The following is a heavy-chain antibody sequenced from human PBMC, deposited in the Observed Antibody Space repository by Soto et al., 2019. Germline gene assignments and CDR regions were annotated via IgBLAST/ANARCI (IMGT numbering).Heavy chain of an antibody. CDR3: ARGGAARPDS. CDR1: GFTFINYG. J-gene: IGHJ4*02. CDR2: ISSNSATR. Sequence: EVQLVESGGGLVQPGGSLRLSCAASGFTFINYGMNWVRQAPGKGLAWVSYISSNSATRQYADSVKGRFTISRDKAKNSPYLQMDSLRYEDTAVYYCARGGAARPDSWAQGTLVTVSS. D-gene: IGHD6-6*01. V-gene: IGHV3-48*02.